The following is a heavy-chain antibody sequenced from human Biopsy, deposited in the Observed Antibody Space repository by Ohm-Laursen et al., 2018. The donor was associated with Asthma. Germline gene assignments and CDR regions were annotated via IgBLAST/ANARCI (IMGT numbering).Heavy chain of an antibody. D-gene: IGHD3-22*01. Sequence: SLRLSCAASGFTFGDYWMSWVRQVPGKGLEWVSSISASGVRTFYADSVKGRFTVSRDSSRNTLYLQLSTLRVEDTAVYFCAKITTDRQKANNWFDPWSQGTLVTVSS. V-gene: IGHV3-23*01. CDR3: AKITTDRQKANNWFDP. CDR1: GFTFGDYW. J-gene: IGHJ5*02. CDR2: ISASGVRT.